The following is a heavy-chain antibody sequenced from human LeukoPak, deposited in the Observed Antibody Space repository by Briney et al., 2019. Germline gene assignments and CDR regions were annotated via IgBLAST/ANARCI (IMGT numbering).Heavy chain of an antibody. D-gene: IGHD1-14*01. Sequence: PGVSLRLSCAASGFTFSNAWMSCVREAPGKGRVCVGFIKNKLDGGTTDYVAPVKDRFTISRDDSRNTLYLQTNSLKSEDTAMYYCASYNDRDAFNIWGQGTMVTVSS. J-gene: IGHJ3*02. CDR2: IKNKLDGGTT. CDR1: GFTFSNAW. V-gene: IGHV3-15*01. CDR3: ASYNDRDAFNI.